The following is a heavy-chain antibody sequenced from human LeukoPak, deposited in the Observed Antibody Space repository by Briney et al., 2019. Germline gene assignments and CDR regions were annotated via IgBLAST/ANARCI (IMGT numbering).Heavy chain of an antibody. J-gene: IGHJ4*02. CDR1: GGSISSGDYY. D-gene: IGHD2-15*01. V-gene: IGHV4-30-4*01. CDR3: ARILGYCSGGSCYDTVDY. CDR2: IYYSGST. Sequence: SETLSLTCTVSGGSISSGDYYWSWIRQPPGKGPEWIGYIYYSGSTYYNPSLKSRVTISVDTSKNQFSLKLSSVTAADTAVYYCARILGYCSGGSCYDTVDYWGQGTLVTVSS.